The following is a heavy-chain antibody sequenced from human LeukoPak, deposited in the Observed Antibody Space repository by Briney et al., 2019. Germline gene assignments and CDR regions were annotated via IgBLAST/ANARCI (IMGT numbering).Heavy chain of an antibody. CDR3: ARGYSSGWYPFDY. Sequence: SETLSLTCTVSGYSISSGGYYWSWIRQPPGKGLEWIGSIYYSGSTYYNPSLKSRVTISVDTSKNQFSLKLSSVTAADTAVYYCARGYSSGWYPFDYWGQGTLVTVFS. CDR1: GYSISSGGYY. D-gene: IGHD6-19*01. J-gene: IGHJ4*02. V-gene: IGHV4-39*07. CDR2: IYYSGST.